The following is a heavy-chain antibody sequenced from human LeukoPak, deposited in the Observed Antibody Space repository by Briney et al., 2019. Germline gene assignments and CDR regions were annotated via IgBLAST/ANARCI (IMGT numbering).Heavy chain of an antibody. V-gene: IGHV3-30*04. J-gene: IGHJ4*02. D-gene: IGHD4-17*01. CDR1: RLTFINYA. Sequence: GRSLRLSCAASRLTFINYAMHWVPPAPGKGLEWVAFISFDGEIIYYADSVKGRFTISRDNSENTMYLQMNSLRLDDTATYYCARGIDGDRYFDYWGQGTLVTVSS. CDR2: ISFDGEII. CDR3: ARGIDGDRYFDY.